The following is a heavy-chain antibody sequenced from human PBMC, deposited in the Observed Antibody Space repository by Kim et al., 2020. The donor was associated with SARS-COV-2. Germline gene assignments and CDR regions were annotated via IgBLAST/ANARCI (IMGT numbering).Heavy chain of an antibody. J-gene: IGHJ6*01. V-gene: IGHV4-34*01. CDR2: IHQSGSA. D-gene: IGHD2-2*01. CDR1: GGSFSGLY. Sequence: SETLSLTCAVYGGSFSGLYWSWIRQPPGKGLEWIGKIHQSGSANYSPTLKSRVTLSMDTSTNRFSLKLSSVTAADAGLYYRTRGRAGVVPAPILGIGPHSDDFVMDVWGHGTTVTVSS. CDR3: TRGRAGVVPAPILGIGPHSDDFVMDV.